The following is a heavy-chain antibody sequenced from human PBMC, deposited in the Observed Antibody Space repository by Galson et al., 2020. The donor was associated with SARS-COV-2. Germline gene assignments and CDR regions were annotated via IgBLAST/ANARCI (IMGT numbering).Heavy chain of an antibody. Sequence: SETLSLTCSVSGGSITSPDYYYSWIRQSPGKGLEWIGYIYYSGTTNYNPSLKSRLAISLHTSKNQVSLKLSFVTAADTAVYYCARDPLSRGRPGDYEVYYYYIMDVWGQGTTVTVSS. V-gene: IGHV4-30-4*01. J-gene: IGHJ6*02. CDR1: GGSITSPDYY. D-gene: IGHD4-17*01. CDR3: ARDPLSRGRPGDYEVYYYYIMDV. CDR2: IYYSGTT.